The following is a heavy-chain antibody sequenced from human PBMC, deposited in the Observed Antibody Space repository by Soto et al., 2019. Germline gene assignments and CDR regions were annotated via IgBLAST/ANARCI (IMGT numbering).Heavy chain of an antibody. Sequence: PGESLKISCKASGYSFTTYWIGWVCQMPGKGLEWMGIIYPDDSETKYSPSFQGQVTISADKSITTAYLQWNSLKASDTAMYYCARLTYGGYYFDYWGQGALVTVSS. J-gene: IGHJ4*02. CDR3: ARLTYGGYYFDY. CDR2: IYPDDSET. D-gene: IGHD4-17*01. V-gene: IGHV5-51*01. CDR1: GYSFTTYW.